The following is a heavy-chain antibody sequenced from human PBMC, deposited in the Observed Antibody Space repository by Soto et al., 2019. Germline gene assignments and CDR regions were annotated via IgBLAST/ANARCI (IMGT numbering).Heavy chain of an antibody. CDR1: GGSISSSSYY. D-gene: IGHD3-22*01. CDR2: IHYSGST. J-gene: IGHJ2*01. V-gene: IGHV4-39*07. CDR3: AREGKFDSSASYFFQTLNF. Sequence: SETLSLTCTVSGGSISSSSYYWGWIRQPPGKGLEWIGCIHYSGSTTYNPSLKSRVTISVDTSKSQFSLKLSSVTAADTAVYFCAREGKFDSSASYFFQTLNFWGRGTLLTVS.